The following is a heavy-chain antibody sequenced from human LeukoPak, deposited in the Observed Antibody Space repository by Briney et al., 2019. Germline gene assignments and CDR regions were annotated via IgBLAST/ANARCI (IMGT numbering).Heavy chain of an antibody. V-gene: IGHV3-48*01. CDR1: GFTFSSYS. CDR3: AREPFGYCTNGVCLRWFDP. Sequence: GGSLRLSCAASGFTFSSYSMNWVRQAPGKGLEWVSYISSSSGTIYYGDSVKGRFTISRDNARNSLYLQMNSLRAEDTAVYYCAREPFGYCTNGVCLRWFDPWGQGTLVTVSS. CDR2: ISSSSGTI. D-gene: IGHD2-8*01. J-gene: IGHJ5*02.